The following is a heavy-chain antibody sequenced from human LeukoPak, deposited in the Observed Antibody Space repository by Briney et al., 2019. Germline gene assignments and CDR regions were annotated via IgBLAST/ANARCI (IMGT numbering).Heavy chain of an antibody. V-gene: IGHV4-34*01. Sequence: SETLSLTCGVSGGYFSGYYWSWIRQPPGKGLEWIGEISHSETTNYNPSLKSRVSMSVGTSSTQFSLIMTSVTAADTAVYYCATSGWNGGGGFDPWGQGTLVIVSS. J-gene: IGHJ5*02. CDR1: GGYFSGYY. CDR3: ATSGWNGGGGFDP. D-gene: IGHD3-16*01. CDR2: ISHSETT.